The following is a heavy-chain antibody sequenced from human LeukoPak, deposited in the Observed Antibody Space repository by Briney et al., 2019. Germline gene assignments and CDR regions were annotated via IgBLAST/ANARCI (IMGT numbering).Heavy chain of an antibody. V-gene: IGHV4-59*01. J-gene: IGHJ6*02. Sequence: SETLSLTCTASGGSISSYYWSWIRQPPGKGLEWIGYIYYSGSTNYNPSLKSRVTISVDTSKNQFSLKLSSVTAADTAVYYCARFGVVEVADVWGQGTTVTVSS. CDR1: GGSISSYY. CDR3: ARFGVVEVADV. CDR2: IYYSGST. D-gene: IGHD3-3*01.